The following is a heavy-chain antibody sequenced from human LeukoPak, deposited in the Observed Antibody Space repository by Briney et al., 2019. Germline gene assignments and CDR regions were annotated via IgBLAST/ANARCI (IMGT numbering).Heavy chain of an antibody. D-gene: IGHD3-22*01. J-gene: IGHJ3*02. CDR3: ARYFYDSSGSSSDAFDI. V-gene: IGHV1-2*02. CDR1: GYTFTGYY. Sequence: ASVKVSCKTSGYTFTGYYMHWVRRAPGQGLEWMGWINPNSGGTNYAQRFQGRVTMTRDTSISTAYMEMSRLRSEDSAVYYCARYFYDSSGSSSDAFDIWGQGTMVTVSS. CDR2: INPNSGGT.